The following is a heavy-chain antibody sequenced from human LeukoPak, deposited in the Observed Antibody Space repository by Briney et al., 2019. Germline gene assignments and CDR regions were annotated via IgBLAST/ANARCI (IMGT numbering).Heavy chain of an antibody. CDR3: ARAGEGTYYDILTGNPPNY. D-gene: IGHD3-9*01. J-gene: IGHJ4*02. CDR2: ISSSGSTI. Sequence: GGSLRLSCAASGFTFSSYEMNWVRQAPGKGLEWVSYISSSGSTIYYAESVKGRFTISRDNAKNSLYLQMNSLRAEDTAVYYCARAGEGTYYDILTGNPPNYWGQGTLVTVSS. V-gene: IGHV3-48*03. CDR1: GFTFSSYE.